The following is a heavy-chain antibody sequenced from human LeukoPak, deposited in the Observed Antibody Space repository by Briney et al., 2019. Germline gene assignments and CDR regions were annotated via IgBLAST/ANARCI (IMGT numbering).Heavy chain of an antibody. CDR1: GFTFSSYG. V-gene: IGHV3-33*01. D-gene: IGHD2-21*02. CDR3: ARDGVTANYFDY. Sequence: GGSLRLSCAASGFTFSSYGMHWVRQAPGKGLEWVAVIWYDGSNKYYADSVKGRLTISRDNSKNTLYLQMNSLRAEDTAVYYCARDGVTANYFDYWGQGTLVTVSS. CDR2: IWYDGSNK. J-gene: IGHJ4*02.